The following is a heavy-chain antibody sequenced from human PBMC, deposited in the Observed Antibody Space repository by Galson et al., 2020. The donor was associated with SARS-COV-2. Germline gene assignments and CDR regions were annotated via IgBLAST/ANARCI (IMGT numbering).Heavy chain of an antibody. CDR3: ARVGSRSYGVDY. D-gene: IGHD1-26*01. J-gene: IGHJ4*02. CDR1: GFTFSSYG. V-gene: IGHV3-33*01. Sequence: TGGSLRLSCAASGFTFSSYGMHWVRQAPGKGLEWVAVIGYDGSNEYYADSVTGRFTISRDNSKNTLYLQMNSLRAEDTAVYYCARVGSRSYGVDYWGQGTLVTVSS. CDR2: IGYDGSNE.